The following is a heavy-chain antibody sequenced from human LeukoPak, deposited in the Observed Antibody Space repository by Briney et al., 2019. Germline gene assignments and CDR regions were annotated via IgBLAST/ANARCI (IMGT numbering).Heavy chain of an antibody. J-gene: IGHJ4*02. CDR2: IYTSGST. CDR3: ARAGDSSGYEYYFDY. CDR1: GGSISSYY. D-gene: IGHD3-22*01. V-gene: IGHV4-4*07. Sequence: PSETLSLTCTVSGGSISSYYWSWIRQPAGRGLEWIGRIYTSGSTNYNPSLKSRVTMSVDMSTNQFSLKLSSVTAADTAVYYCARAGDSSGYEYYFDYWGQGTLVTVSS.